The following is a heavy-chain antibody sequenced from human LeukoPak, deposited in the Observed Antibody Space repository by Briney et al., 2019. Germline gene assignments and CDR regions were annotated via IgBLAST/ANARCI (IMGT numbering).Heavy chain of an antibody. Sequence: PGRSLRLSCAASGFTFSSYAMHWVRQAPGKGLEWVAVISYDGSNKYYADSVKGRFTISRDNSKNTLYLQMNSLRAEDTAVYYCAVAVSGCWGQGTLVTVSS. D-gene: IGHD6-19*01. J-gene: IGHJ4*02. CDR3: AVAVSGC. V-gene: IGHV3-30-3*01. CDR2: ISYDGSNK. CDR1: GFTFSSYA.